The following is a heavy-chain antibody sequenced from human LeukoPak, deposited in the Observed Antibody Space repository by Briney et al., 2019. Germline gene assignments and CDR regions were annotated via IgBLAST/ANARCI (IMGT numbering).Heavy chain of an antibody. CDR1: GDSVITSDYY. Sequence: PSETLSLTCNVSGDSVITSDYYWGWIRQPPGMGLEFVGTIYYIGDTYYSSSLKSRVTVTIDTSKNEFSLKLSSVTAADTAVYYCARRGYYSGSFNVWGQGTVVTVSS. J-gene: IGHJ3*01. CDR2: IYYIGDT. D-gene: IGHD2-15*01. CDR3: ARRGYYSGSFNV. V-gene: IGHV4-39*01.